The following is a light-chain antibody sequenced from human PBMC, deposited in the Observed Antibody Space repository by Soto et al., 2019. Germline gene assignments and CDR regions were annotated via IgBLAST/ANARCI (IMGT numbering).Light chain of an antibody. CDR3: GSWDSSLSAYV. V-gene: IGLV1-51*01. Sequence: QSVLTQPPSVSGAPGHRVTISCTGSNSNIGDGYQVHWYQQLPGTAPKLLIYDDNKRPSGIPDRFSGSKSGTSATLGITGFQTGDEADYYCGSWDSSLSAYVFGTGTKVTVL. J-gene: IGLJ1*01. CDR2: DDN. CDR1: NSNIGDGY.